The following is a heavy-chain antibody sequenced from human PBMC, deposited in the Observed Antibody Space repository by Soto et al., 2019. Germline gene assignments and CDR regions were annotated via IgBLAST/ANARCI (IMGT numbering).Heavy chain of an antibody. V-gene: IGHV4-4*02. CDR2: IWHTGRP. CDR1: GDSLTNNHW. J-gene: IGHJ4*02. D-gene: IGHD3-16*01. Sequence: QLQLRESGPGLVQPSGTLSLTCDVSGDSLTNNHWWSWVRQAPGKGLEWIGEIWHTGRPNYNPSPKSRVAISIDKSKNLFSVKLSSVTAADTAVYYWVRDSRTGCSSIIGYMHWGQGTLVTV. CDR3: VRDSRTGCSSIIGYMH.